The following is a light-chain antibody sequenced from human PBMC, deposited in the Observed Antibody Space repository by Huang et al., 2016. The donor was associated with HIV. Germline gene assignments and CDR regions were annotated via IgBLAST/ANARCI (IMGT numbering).Light chain of an antibody. V-gene: IGKV1-39*01. J-gene: IGKJ4*01. CDR2: AAS. Sequence: DIQMTQSPSSLSASVGDRVTITCRASQSISSYLNWYQQKPGKAPKLLIYAASSLQSGVPSRFSGSGSGTDFTLTVSNLQPEDFAAYYCQQSYSTPLTFGRGTKAEIK. CDR3: QQSYSTPLT. CDR1: QSISSY.